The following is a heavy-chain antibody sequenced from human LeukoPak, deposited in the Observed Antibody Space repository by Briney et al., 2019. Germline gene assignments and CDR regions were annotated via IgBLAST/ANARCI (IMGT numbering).Heavy chain of an antibody. J-gene: IGHJ3*02. D-gene: IGHD6-13*01. CDR2: ISYDGSNK. Sequence: PGGSLRLSCAASGFTFSSYAMHWVRQAPGKGLEWVAVISYDGSNKYYADSVKGRFTISRDNAKNSLYLQMNSLRAEDMALYYCAKDIAAEGEDAFDIWGQGTMVTVSS. CDR1: GFTFSSYA. V-gene: IGHV3-30-3*01. CDR3: AKDIAAEGEDAFDI.